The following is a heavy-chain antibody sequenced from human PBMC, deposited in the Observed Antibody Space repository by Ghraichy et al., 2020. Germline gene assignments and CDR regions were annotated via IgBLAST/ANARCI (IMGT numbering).Heavy chain of an antibody. J-gene: IGHJ4*02. V-gene: IGHV2-70*11. CDR1: GFSLSTSGMC. CDR3: ARVYAAGISPHFDY. D-gene: IGHD6-13*01. Sequence: SGPTLVKPTQTLTLTCTFSGFSLSTSGMCVSWIRQPPGKALEWLARIDWDDDKYYSTSLKTRLTISKDTSKNQVVLTMTNMDPVDTATYYCARVYAAGISPHFDYWGQGTLVTVSS. CDR2: IDWDDDK.